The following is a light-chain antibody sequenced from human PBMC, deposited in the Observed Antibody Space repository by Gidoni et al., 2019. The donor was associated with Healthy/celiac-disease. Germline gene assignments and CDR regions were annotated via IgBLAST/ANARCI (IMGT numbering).Light chain of an antibody. V-gene: IGKV1-9*01. CDR3: QQLNSYPPCS. Sequence: DIQFTQSPSFLSASVGDRVTITCRASQGISSYLAWYQQKPGKAPKLLIYAASTLQSGVPSRFSGSGSGTEFTLTISSLQPEDFATYYCQQLNSYPPCSFGQGTKLEIK. J-gene: IGKJ2*04. CDR1: QGISSY. CDR2: AAS.